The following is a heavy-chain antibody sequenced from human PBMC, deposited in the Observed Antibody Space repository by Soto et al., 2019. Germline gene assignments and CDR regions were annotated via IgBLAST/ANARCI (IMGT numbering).Heavy chain of an antibody. CDR2: ISHSGTT. J-gene: IGHJ4*02. V-gene: IGHV4-39*01. Sequence: QLQLQESGPGLVKPSEPLSLTCTVSGDSFTIDSYYWAWIRQPPGKGLEWLGTISHSGTTFHNPSLKSRLTMSVDTSKNQFSLNLSSVTAADTALYCCARHSDKYVSSWYGLGYWGQGTLVTVSS. CDR3: ARHSDKYVSSWYGLGY. D-gene: IGHD6-13*01. CDR1: GDSFTIDSYY.